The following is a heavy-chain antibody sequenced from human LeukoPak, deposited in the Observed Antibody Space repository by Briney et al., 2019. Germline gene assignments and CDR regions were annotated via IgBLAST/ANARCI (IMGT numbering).Heavy chain of an antibody. D-gene: IGHD3-10*01. V-gene: IGHV3-23*01. Sequence: GGSLRLSCATSGFTFSSYAMTWVRQVPGKGLEWVSVITSSGGNGGSIYYADFVKGRFTISRDNSKNTLYLQMNSLTAEDTAVYYCAKGDSGRSWFDSWGQGTLVTVSS. CDR3: AKGDSGRSWFDS. CDR1: GFTFSSYA. J-gene: IGHJ5*01. CDR2: ITSSGGNGGSI.